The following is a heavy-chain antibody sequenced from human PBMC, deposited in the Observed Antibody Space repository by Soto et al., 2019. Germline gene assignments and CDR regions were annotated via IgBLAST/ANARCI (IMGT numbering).Heavy chain of an antibody. CDR1: GFMFSTYA. Sequence: GGSLRLSCAASGFMFSTYAMHWVRQVPGKGLEYVSVISSNGGSTYYANSVKGRFTISRDNSKNTLYLQMGSLRAEDMAVYYCSRVLRPYSSGWGDYWGQGTLVTVSS. D-gene: IGHD6-19*01. J-gene: IGHJ4*02. CDR3: SRVLRPYSSGWGDY. V-gene: IGHV3-64*01. CDR2: ISSNGGST.